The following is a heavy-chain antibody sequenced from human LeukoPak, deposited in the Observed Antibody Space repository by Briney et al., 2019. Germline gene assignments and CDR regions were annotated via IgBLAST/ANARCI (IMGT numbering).Heavy chain of an antibody. Sequence: GGSLRLSCVASGFTFDDYAMHWVRQAPGKGLEWVSGISWNSGGIGYGDSVKGRFTISRDNSKNTLYLQMNSLRAEDTAVYYCAREFHPGAFDIWGQGTMVTVSS. CDR1: GFTFDDYA. J-gene: IGHJ3*02. V-gene: IGHV3-9*01. CDR3: AREFHPGAFDI. CDR2: ISWNSGGI.